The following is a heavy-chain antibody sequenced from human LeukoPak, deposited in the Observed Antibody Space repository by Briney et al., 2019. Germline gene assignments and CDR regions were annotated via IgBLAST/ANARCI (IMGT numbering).Heavy chain of an antibody. Sequence: PSETLSLTCAVYGGSFSGYYWSWIRQPPGKGLEWIGEINHSGSTNYNPSLKSRVTISVDTSKNQFSLKLSSVTAADTAVYYWAGDIGLDYFDYWGQGTLVTVSS. D-gene: IGHD2-15*01. CDR1: GGSFSGYY. J-gene: IGHJ4*02. V-gene: IGHV4-34*01. CDR2: INHSGST. CDR3: AGDIGLDYFDY.